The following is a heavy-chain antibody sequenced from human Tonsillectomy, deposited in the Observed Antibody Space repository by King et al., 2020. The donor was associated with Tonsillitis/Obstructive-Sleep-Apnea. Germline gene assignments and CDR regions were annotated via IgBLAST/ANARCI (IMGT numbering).Heavy chain of an antibody. V-gene: IGHV1-46*01. CDR1: GYTFTSYY. CDR3: AREGIYCSSTSCYENRAFDI. CDR2: INPSGGST. D-gene: IGHD2-2*01. Sequence: QLVQSGAEVKKPGASVKVSCKASGYTFTSYYMHWVRQAPGQGLEWMGIINPSGGSTSYAQKFQGRVTMTRDTSTSTVYMELSSLRSEDTAVYYCAREGIYCSSTSCYENRAFDIWGQGTMATVSS. J-gene: IGHJ3*02.